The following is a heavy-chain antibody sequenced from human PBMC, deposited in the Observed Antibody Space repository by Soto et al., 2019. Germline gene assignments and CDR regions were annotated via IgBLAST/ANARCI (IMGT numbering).Heavy chain of an antibody. CDR3: ERDGDVNTGFGKDY. Sequence: QVQLVESGGGVVQPGRSLRLSCAASGFTFSSYGMHWVRQSPGKGLEWVAFIWHDGGNKFYAEAMKGRFTIYRDKSKNTLYLQMTSLSDEDKSMYYCERDGDVNTGFGKDYWGQGNLVTVSS. D-gene: IGHD3-16*01. J-gene: IGHJ4*02. CDR1: GFTFSSYG. V-gene: IGHV3-33*01. CDR2: IWHDGGNK.